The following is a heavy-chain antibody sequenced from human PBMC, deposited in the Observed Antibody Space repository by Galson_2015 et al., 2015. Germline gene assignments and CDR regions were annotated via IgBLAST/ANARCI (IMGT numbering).Heavy chain of an antibody. CDR2: IYYSGST. Sequence: SETLSLTCPLSGGSINSRSFCWGWLRQPPGKGLEWIGHIYYSGSTHYNPSLKGRVTISVDTSKNQFSLKLNSVTAADTAVYYCARPHYSYYYMDVWGKGTTVTVSS. CDR1: GGSINSRSFC. CDR3: ARPHYSYYYMDV. V-gene: IGHV4-39*01. J-gene: IGHJ6*03. D-gene: IGHD2-21*01.